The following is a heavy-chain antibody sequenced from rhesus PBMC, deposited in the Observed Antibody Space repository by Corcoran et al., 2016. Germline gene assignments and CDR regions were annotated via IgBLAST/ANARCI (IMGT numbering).Heavy chain of an antibody. CDR2: IYGSGGST. D-gene: IGHD5-24*01. J-gene: IGHJ4*01. V-gene: IGHV4S7*01. Sequence: QVQLQESGPGLVKPSETLSLTCAVSGGSSSNSYYWSWFRKPPGKGLEWIGYIYGSGGSTYYNPSLKSRVTISTDTSKNQFSRKLSSVTAADTAVYYCARYSGYSGSDFWGQGVLVTVSS. CDR3: ARYSGYSGSDF. CDR1: GGSSSNSYY.